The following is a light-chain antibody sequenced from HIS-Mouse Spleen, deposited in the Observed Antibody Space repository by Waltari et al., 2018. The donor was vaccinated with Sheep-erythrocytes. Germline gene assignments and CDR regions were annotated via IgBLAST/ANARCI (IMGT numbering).Light chain of an antibody. J-gene: IGKJ1*01. Sequence: EIVMTQSPATLSVSPGERATXXXRARQSVSSNLAWYQQKPGQAPRLLIYGASTRATGIPARFSGSGSGTEFTLTISSMQSEDFAVYYCQQYNNWPLTWTFGQGTKVEIK. CDR2: GAS. CDR3: QQYNNWPLTWT. V-gene: IGKV3-15*01. CDR1: QSVSSN.